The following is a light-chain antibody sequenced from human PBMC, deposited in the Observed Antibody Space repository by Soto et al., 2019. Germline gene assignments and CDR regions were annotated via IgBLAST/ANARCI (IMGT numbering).Light chain of an antibody. V-gene: IGKV3-11*01. CDR1: QSVSSY. CDR2: DAS. J-gene: IGKJ2*01. CDR3: HQRFNWPRT. Sequence: DIVLTQSPATLSLSPGERATLSCRASQSVSSYLAWYQQKPGQAPRLLIYDASNRATGIPARFSGSGSGTDFTLTISSLWPEDYAVYYCHQRFNWPRTFGQGTKLEIK.